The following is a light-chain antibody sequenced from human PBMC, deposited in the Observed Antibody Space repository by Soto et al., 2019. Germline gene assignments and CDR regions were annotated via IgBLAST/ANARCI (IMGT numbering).Light chain of an antibody. CDR1: SSDVGGDNY. V-gene: IGLV2-11*01. CDR2: DVS. CDR3: CSSAGSYTSV. J-gene: IGLJ3*02. Sequence: QSALTQPRSVSGSPGQSVTISCTGTSSDVGGDNYVSWYQQHPGKAPKLMIYDVSKRPSGVPDRFSGSKPGNTASLTISGLQAEDEADYYCCSSAGSYTSVFGGGTKLTVL.